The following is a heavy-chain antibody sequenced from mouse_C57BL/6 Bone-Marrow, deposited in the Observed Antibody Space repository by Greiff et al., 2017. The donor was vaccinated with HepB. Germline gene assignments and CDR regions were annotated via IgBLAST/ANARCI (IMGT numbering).Heavy chain of an antibody. D-gene: IGHD2-1*01. CDR1: GYAFSSYW. J-gene: IGHJ2*01. Sequence: QVQLKQSGAELVKPGASVKISCKASGYAFSSYWMNWVKQRPGKGLEWIGQIYPGDGDTNYNGKFKGKATLTADKSSSTAYMQLSSLTSEDSAVYFCARYCNYVFYFDYWGQGTTLTVSS. V-gene: IGHV1-80*01. CDR2: IYPGDGDT. CDR3: ARYCNYVFYFDY.